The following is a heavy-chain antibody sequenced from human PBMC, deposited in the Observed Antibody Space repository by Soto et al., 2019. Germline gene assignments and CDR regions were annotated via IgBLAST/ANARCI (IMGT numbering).Heavy chain of an antibody. D-gene: IGHD4-17*01. V-gene: IGHV3-7*01. J-gene: IGHJ4*02. CDR2: IKQDGSEK. CDR3: AREEEYGDYLYYFDY. Sequence: GGSLRLSCAASGFTFSTYCMSWVLQAPWKGLEWVANIKQDGSEKYYVDSVKGRFTISRDNAKNSLYLQMNSLRAEDTAVYYCAREEEYGDYLYYFDYWGQGTLVTVSS. CDR1: GFTFSTYC.